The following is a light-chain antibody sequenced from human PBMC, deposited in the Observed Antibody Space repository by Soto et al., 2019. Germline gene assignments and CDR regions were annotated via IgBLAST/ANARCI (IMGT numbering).Light chain of an antibody. CDR2: DAS. J-gene: IGKJ5*01. V-gene: IGKV1-33*01. Sequence: DIQMTQSPSSLSASLGDRVTITCQASQDIRFYLNWYQHKTGQAPKLLIYDASQLETGVPSKFSGSGSGTDFTFTISNLQAEDIGTYYCQHYNSLPITFGQGTRLE. CDR3: QHYNSLPIT. CDR1: QDIRFY.